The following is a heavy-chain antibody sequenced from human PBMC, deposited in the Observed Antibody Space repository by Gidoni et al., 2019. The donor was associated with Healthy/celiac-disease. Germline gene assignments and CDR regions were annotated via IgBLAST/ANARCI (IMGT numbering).Heavy chain of an antibody. CDR2: IWYDGSNK. D-gene: IGHD3-22*01. J-gene: IGHJ4*02. V-gene: IGHV3-33*01. CDR3: ARGRIDYYDSSGYYLDY. CDR1: GFTFTSSG. Sequence: QVQLVESGGGVVQPGRSLRLSCAASGFTFTSSGMHWVRQAPGKGLEWVAVIWYDGSNKYYADSVKGRFTISRDNSKNTLYLQMNSLRAEDTAVYYCARGRIDYYDSSGYYLDYWGQGTLVTVSS.